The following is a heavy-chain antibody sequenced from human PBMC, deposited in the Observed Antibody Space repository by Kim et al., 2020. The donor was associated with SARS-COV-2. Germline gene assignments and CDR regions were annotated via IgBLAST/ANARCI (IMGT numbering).Heavy chain of an antibody. D-gene: IGHD3-3*01. V-gene: IGHV3-21*01. J-gene: IGHJ6*02. CDR1: GFTFSSYR. Sequence: GGSLRLSCAASGFTFSSYRMNWVRQAPGKGLEWVSSISNSSSYIYYADSVKGRFTISRHNAKNSLYLQMNTLRAEDTAVYYCWRGQIYYDFWSGPSPYGMDGWGQGTTVTVSS. CDR3: WRGQIYYDFWSGPSPYGMDG. CDR2: ISNSSSYI.